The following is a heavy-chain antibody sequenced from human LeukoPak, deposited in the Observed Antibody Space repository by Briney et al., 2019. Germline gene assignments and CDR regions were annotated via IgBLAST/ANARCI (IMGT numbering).Heavy chain of an antibody. Sequence: SQTLSLTCTVSGGSISSGDYYWSWIRQPPGKGLEWIGYIYYSGSTYYNPSLKSRVTISVDTSKNQFSLKLSSVTAADTAVYYCARGPRDPYGSGSYTFYYYYGMDVWGQGTTVTVSS. V-gene: IGHV4-30-4*01. CDR1: GGSISSGDYY. D-gene: IGHD3-10*01. J-gene: IGHJ6*02. CDR2: IYYSGST. CDR3: ARGPRDPYGSGSYTFYYYYGMDV.